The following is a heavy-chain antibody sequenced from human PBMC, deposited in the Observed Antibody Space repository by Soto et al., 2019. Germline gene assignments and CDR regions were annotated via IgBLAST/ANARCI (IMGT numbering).Heavy chain of an antibody. D-gene: IGHD2-15*01. V-gene: IGHV3-23*01. CDR2: ISGSGGST. Sequence: PGGSLRLSCAASGFTFSSYAMSWVRQAPGKWLEWVSAISGSGGSTYYADSVKGRFTISRDTSKNTLFLQMNNLRVEDTAVYYCAKDRRDGDFMHILVVDFWGQGALVTVSS. CDR1: GFTFSSYA. J-gene: IGHJ4*02. CDR3: AKDRRDGDFMHILVVDF.